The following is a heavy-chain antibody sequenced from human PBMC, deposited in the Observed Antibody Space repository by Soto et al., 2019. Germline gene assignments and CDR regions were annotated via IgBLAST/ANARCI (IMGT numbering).Heavy chain of an antibody. CDR3: ARDEGCSGGSCYSYYYYYGMDV. CDR2: ISSSSSYI. J-gene: IGHJ6*02. CDR1: GFTFSSYS. V-gene: IGHV3-21*01. Sequence: EVQLVESGGGLVKPGGSLRLSCAASGFTFSSYSMNWVRQAPGKGLEWVSSISSSSSYIYYADSVKGRFTISRDNAKNSLYLQMNSLRAEDTAVYYCARDEGCSGGSCYSYYYYYGMDVWGQGTTVTVSS. D-gene: IGHD2-15*01.